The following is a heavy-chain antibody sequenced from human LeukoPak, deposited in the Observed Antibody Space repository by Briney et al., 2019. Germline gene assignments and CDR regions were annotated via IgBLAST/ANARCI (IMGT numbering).Heavy chain of an antibody. CDR2: IYPGDSDT. CDR3: ARHVAMGYGDKNNWFDP. J-gene: IGHJ5*02. V-gene: IGHV5-51*01. D-gene: IGHD4-17*01. CDR1: GYSFTSYW. Sequence: GESLKISCKGSGYSFTSYWIGWVRQMPGKGLEWMGIIYPGDSDTRYSPSFQGQVTISADKSISTAYLQWSSLKASDTAMYYCARHVAMGYGDKNNWFDPWGQGTLVTVSS.